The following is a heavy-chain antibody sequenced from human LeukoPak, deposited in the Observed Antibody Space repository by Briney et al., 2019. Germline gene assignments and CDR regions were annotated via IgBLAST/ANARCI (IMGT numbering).Heavy chain of an antibody. J-gene: IGHJ4*02. CDR2: INHSGST. D-gene: IGHD3-10*01. V-gene: IGHV4-39*07. CDR3: ARRSLWSGELFSY. Sequence: SETLSLTCTVSGGSISSSSHYWSWIRQPPGKGLEWIGEINHSGSTNYNPSLKSRVTISVDTSKNQFSLKLSSVTAADTAVYYCARRSLWSGELFSYWGQGTLVTVSS. CDR1: GGSISSSSHY.